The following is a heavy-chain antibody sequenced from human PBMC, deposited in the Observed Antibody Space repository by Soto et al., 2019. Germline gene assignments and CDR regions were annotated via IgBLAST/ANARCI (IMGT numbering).Heavy chain of an antibody. V-gene: IGHV3-23*01. Sequence: GGSLRLSCAASGFTFGSYAMNWFRQAPGRGLECVSFISGSGRTTYYADSVKGRFTVSRDNSKNTLYLQMNSLRAEDTALYYCAKFRGPSYSYYSMDVWGKGTTVTVSS. CDR1: GFTFGSYA. J-gene: IGHJ6*03. CDR3: AKFRGPSYSYYSMDV. CDR2: ISGSGRTT. D-gene: IGHD3-16*01.